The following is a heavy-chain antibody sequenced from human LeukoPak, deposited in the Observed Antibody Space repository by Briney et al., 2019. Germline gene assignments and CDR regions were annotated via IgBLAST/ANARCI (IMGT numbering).Heavy chain of an antibody. V-gene: IGHV3-30*04. CDR2: ISNDGRNK. Sequence: GGSLRLSCAASGFTFSTYAMHWVRQAPGKGLEWVAVISNDGRNKIYADSVKGRFTISRDNSKNTLFLQMNSLRTEDTAVYYCARDPMADFAYWGQGSLVTVS. J-gene: IGHJ4*02. CDR3: ARDPMADFAY. D-gene: IGHD2-8*01. CDR1: GFTFSTYA.